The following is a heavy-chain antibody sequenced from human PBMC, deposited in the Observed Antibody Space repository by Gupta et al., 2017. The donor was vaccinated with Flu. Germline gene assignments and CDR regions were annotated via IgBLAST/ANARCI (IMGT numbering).Heavy chain of an antibody. Sequence: QAQLVESGGGVVQPGRSLRLSCAASGLLFRTYGMHWVRQAPGKGLEWVASIRYDGGNKDYVESVKGRFTISRDNVRNTLYLEMDSLRVEDTAVYYCARSKLGVFDGFDIWGQGTMVTVSS. J-gene: IGHJ3*02. CDR1: GLLFRTYG. CDR2: IRYDGGNK. CDR3: ARSKLGVFDGFDI. D-gene: IGHD3-10*01. V-gene: IGHV3-33*01.